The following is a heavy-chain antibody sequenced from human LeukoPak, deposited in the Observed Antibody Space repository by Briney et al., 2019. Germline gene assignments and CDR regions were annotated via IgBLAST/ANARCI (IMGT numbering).Heavy chain of an antibody. D-gene: IGHD3-16*02. CDR2: IYYSGST. J-gene: IGHJ4*02. V-gene: IGHV4-31*03. CDR1: GGSISSGGYY. CDR3: ARDSLFGGVIV. Sequence: SETLSLTCTVSGGSISSGGYYWSWIRQHPWKGLEWIGYIYYSGSTYYNPSLKSRVTISVDTSKNQFSLKLSSVTAADTAVYYCARDSLFGGVIVRGQGTLVTVSS.